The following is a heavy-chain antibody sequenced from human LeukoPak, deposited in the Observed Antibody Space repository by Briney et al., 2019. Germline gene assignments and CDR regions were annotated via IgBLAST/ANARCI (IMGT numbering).Heavy chain of an antibody. D-gene: IGHD3-10*01. J-gene: IGHJ6*02. Sequence: GGSLRLSCAASGFTFSSYGMHWVRQAPGKGLEWVAVISYDGSNKYYADSVKGRFTISRDNSKNTLYLQMNSLRAEDTAVYCCAKVAGGYYGMDVWGQGTTVTVSS. CDR3: AKVAGGYYGMDV. CDR1: GFTFSSYG. V-gene: IGHV3-30*18. CDR2: ISYDGSNK.